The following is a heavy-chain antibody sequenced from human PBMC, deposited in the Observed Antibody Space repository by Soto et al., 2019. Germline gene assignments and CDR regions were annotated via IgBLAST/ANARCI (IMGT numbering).Heavy chain of an antibody. CDR1: GYTFTSYG. CDR2: ISAYNGNT. Sequence: QVQLVESGAEVKKPGASVKVSCKASGYTFTSYGISWVRQAPGHGLEWMGWISAYNGNTNYAQKLQGRVTMTTDTSTSTAYMELRSLRSDDTAVYYCARELYYDILTGYYSWFDPWGQGTLVTVSS. CDR3: ARELYYDILTGYYSWFDP. V-gene: IGHV1-18*01. J-gene: IGHJ5*02. D-gene: IGHD3-9*01.